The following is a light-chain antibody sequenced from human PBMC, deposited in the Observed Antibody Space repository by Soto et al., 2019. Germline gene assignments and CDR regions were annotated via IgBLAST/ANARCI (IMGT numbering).Light chain of an antibody. CDR3: HQRQRWPRT. Sequence: EIVLTQSPATLSSFPGDRVTLSCRASQYINTRLAWYQHRPGQAPRLLIYQTSLRAAGIPARFSASGSGTDFTLTISSLEPEDFAIYYCHQRQRWPRTFGQGTKVDI. V-gene: IGKV3-11*01. CDR2: QTS. J-gene: IGKJ1*01. CDR1: QYINTR.